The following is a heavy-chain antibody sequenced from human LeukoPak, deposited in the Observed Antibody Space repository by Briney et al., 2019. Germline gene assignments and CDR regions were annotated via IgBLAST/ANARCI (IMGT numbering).Heavy chain of an antibody. CDR1: GFTFSSYE. Sequence: GGPLRLSCAASGFTFSSYEMNWVRQAPGKGLEGVSYISSSGSTIYYADSVKGRFTISRDNAKNSLYLQMNSLRAEDTAVYYCARDGYSGYDAGEAFDIWGQGTMVTVSS. CDR3: ARDGYSGYDAGEAFDI. D-gene: IGHD5-12*01. J-gene: IGHJ3*02. V-gene: IGHV3-48*03. CDR2: ISSSGSTI.